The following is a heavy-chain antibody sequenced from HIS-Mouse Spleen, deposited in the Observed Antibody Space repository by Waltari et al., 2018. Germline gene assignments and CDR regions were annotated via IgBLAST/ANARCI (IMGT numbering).Heavy chain of an antibody. D-gene: IGHD6-13*01. V-gene: IGHV4-39*07. Sequence: QLQLQESGPGLVKPSETLALTCTVPGGSISTSSYYLCGIRQPPGKGLGWIGSIYYSGSTYYNPSLKSRVTISVDTSKNQFSLKLSSVTAADTAVYYCAREIPYSSSWYDWYFDLWGRGTLVTVSS. CDR2: IYYSGST. CDR3: AREIPYSSSWYDWYFDL. J-gene: IGHJ2*01. CDR1: GGSISTSSYY.